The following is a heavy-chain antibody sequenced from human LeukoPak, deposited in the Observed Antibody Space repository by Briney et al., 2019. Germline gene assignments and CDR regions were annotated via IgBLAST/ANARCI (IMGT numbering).Heavy chain of an antibody. CDR3: ARKPRRPYDYVWGSYRYNPTYYFDY. D-gene: IGHD3-16*02. CDR1: GYTFTSYD. Sequence: ASVKVSCKASGYTFTSYDINWVRQATGQGLEWMGWMNPNSGNTGYAQKFQGRVTMTRNTSISTAYMELSSLRSEDTAVYYCARKPRRPYDYVWGSYRYNPTYYFDYWGQGILVTVSS. CDR2: MNPNSGNT. J-gene: IGHJ4*02. V-gene: IGHV1-8*01.